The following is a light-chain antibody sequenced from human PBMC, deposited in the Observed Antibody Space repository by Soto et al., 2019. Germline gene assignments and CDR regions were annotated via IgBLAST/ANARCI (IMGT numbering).Light chain of an antibody. Sequence: QSVLTQPPSVSEASRQRVTISCSGNSSNIGKNGVNWYQQLPGKAPKLLIYFDALLPSGISDRFSGSRSGTAASLAISGLHSEVEPVYYCSGWDASLKANVFGTGTKV. V-gene: IGLV1-36*01. CDR2: FDA. CDR1: SSNIGKNG. J-gene: IGLJ1*01. CDR3: SGWDASLKANV.